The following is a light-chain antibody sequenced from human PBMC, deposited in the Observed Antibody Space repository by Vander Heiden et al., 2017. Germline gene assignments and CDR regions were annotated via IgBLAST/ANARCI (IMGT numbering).Light chain of an antibody. CDR3: QQSYSTPPNT. CDR2: AAS. V-gene: IGKV1-39*01. J-gene: IGKJ2*01. CDR1: QSINSY. Sequence: DIQMTQSPSSLSASVGDRVTITCRASQSINSYLNWYQQKPGKAPNLLIYAASSLQSGVPSRFSGSGSGTDFTLTISSLQPEDFATYYCQQSYSTPPNTFGHGAKLEIK.